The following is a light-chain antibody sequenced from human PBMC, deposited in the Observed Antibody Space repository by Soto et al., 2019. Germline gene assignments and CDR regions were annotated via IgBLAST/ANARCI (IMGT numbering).Light chain of an antibody. J-gene: IGLJ3*02. CDR1: SSNIESNY. CDR3: ATWENTLRAWV. Sequence: QSVLTQPPSVSAAPGQKVTISCSGGSSNIESNYVSWYQQVPGTAPKLVIYDNNNRPSAIPDRFSGSKSGTSATLGITGLQTGDEGDYYCATWENTLRAWVFGGGTKLTVL. V-gene: IGLV1-51*01. CDR2: DNN.